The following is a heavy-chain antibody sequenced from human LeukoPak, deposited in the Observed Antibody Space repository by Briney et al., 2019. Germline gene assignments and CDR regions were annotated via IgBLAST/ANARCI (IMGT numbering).Heavy chain of an antibody. CDR3: TRDQRNSWFYY. Sequence: SETLSLACTVSGASVSSSSYYFSWIRQSPGKGLEWIGYIYYDGSTNYNPSLKSRVTISIDTSKNQFSLRLNSVTAADTAMYYCTRDQRNSWFYYWGLGTLVTVSS. V-gene: IGHV4-61*01. J-gene: IGHJ4*02. CDR2: IYYDGST. D-gene: IGHD6-13*01. CDR1: GASVSSSSYY.